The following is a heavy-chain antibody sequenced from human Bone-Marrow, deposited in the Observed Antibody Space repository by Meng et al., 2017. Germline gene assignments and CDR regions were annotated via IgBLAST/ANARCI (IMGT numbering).Heavy chain of an antibody. CDR2: IYTSGST. CDR3: ARDSPVVGANLYYYYGMDV. CDR1: GGSISSGSYY. J-gene: IGHJ6*02. Sequence: SETLSLTCTVSGGSISSGSYYWSWIRQPAGKGLEWIGRIYTSGSTNYNPSLKSRVTISVDTSKNQFSLKLSSVTAADTAVYYCARDSPVVGANLYYYYGMDVWGQGTTVTVSS. V-gene: IGHV4-61*02. D-gene: IGHD1-26*01.